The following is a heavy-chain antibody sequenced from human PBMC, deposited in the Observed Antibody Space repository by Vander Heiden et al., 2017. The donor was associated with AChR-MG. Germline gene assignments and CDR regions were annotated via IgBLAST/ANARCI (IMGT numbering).Heavy chain of an antibody. Sequence: QLQLQESGPGLATPSVTLPLFCSVSGGSIPTNTSYWGWIRQPPGKGLEWMGSIYHRGSTYYNPSLKSRVTISVDKSKNQFSLMLSSVTAADTAVYYCARHGSPYGVIIDWFDPWGQGTLVTVSS. CDR2: IYHRGST. CDR1: GGSIPTNTSY. J-gene: IGHJ5*02. CDR3: ARHGSPYGVIIDWFDP. D-gene: IGHD3-3*01. V-gene: IGHV4-39*01.